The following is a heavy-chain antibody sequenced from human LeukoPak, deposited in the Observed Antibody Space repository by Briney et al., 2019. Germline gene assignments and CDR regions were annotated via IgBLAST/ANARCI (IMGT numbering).Heavy chain of an antibody. CDR3: SRSHDLEWLKTWFDP. D-gene: IGHD3-3*01. Sequence: SETLSLTCAVSGESLRGYKWIWIRQPSGKGLEWIGEINYSANTNYNPALKSRVTMSRDTSKNQFSLNLSSLTAADTAVYYCSRSHDLEWLKTWFDPWGQGTLVTVSS. J-gene: IGHJ5*02. CDR2: INYSANT. V-gene: IGHV4-34*01. CDR1: GESLRGYK.